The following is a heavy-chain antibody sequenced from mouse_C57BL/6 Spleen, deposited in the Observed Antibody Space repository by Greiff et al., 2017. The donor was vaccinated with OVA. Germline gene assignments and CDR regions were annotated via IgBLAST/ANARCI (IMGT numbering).Heavy chain of an antibody. CDR3: AAVARNWYFDV. CDR2: INYDGSST. V-gene: IGHV5-16*01. CDR1: GFTFSDYY. D-gene: IGHD1-1*01. J-gene: IGHJ1*03. Sequence: EVHLVESEGGLVQPGSSMKLSCTASGFTFSDYYMAWVRQVPEKGLEWVANINYDGSSTYYLDSLKSRFIISRDNAKNILYLQMSSLKSEDTATYYCAAVARNWYFDVWGTGTTVTVSS.